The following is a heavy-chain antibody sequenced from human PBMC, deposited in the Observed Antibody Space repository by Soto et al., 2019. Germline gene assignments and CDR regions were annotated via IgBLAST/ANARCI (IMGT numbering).Heavy chain of an antibody. CDR2: IYYSGST. CDR3: ARILVVVVPAAMPRPDAFDI. Sequence: SETLSLTCTVSGGSISSYYWSWIRQHPGKGLEWIGYIYYSGSTYYNPSLKSRVTISVDTSKNQFSLKLSSVTAADTAVYYCARILVVVVPAAMPRPDAFDIWGQGTMVTVSS. D-gene: IGHD2-2*01. CDR1: GGSISSYY. V-gene: IGHV4-59*06. J-gene: IGHJ3*02.